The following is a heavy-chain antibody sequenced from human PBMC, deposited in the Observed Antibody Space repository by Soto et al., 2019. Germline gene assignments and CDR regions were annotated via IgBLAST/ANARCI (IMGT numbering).Heavy chain of an antibody. CDR1: GFTFSSYA. CDR3: AKAYGFYYDSTRYGMDV. V-gene: IGHV3-23*01. CDR2: ISVSGGST. J-gene: IGHJ6*02. D-gene: IGHD3-22*01. Sequence: GGSLRLSCAASGFTFSSYAMIWVRQAPGKGLEWVSAISVSGGSTYYADSVKGRFTISRDNSKNTLYLQMNSLRAEDTAVYYCAKAYGFYYDSTRYGMDVWGQGTTVTVSS.